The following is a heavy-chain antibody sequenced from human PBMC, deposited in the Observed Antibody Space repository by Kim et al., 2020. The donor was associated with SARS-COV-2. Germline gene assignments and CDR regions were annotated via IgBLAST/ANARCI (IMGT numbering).Heavy chain of an antibody. V-gene: IGHV5-51*01. CDR1: GYSITSYW. D-gene: IGHD3-10*01. J-gene: IGHJ5*02. CDR2: IYPGDSAT. Sequence: GESLKISCKGSGYSITSYWIGWVRQMPGKGLEWMGIIYPGDSATRYSPSFQGQVTISADKSISTAYLQWSILKASDTAMYYCARLSHYVSGSYYGGWFDPWGQGTLVTVSS. CDR3: ARLSHYVSGSYYGGWFDP.